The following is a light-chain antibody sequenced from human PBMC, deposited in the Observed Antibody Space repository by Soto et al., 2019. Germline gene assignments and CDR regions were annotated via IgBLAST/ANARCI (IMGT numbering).Light chain of an antibody. V-gene: IGKV4-1*01. CDR3: QQYHTTPNT. Sequence: DVVMTQSPATLAVSLGERAAINCKSSQTLFFTSTNKNSLAWYQQKPGQPPKLLIYWASTRESGAPDRFSGSGSGRNFTLTISSLQAEDVAVYYCQQYHTTPNTFGQGTKLEIK. CDR2: WAS. CDR1: QTLFFTSTNKNS. J-gene: IGKJ2*01.